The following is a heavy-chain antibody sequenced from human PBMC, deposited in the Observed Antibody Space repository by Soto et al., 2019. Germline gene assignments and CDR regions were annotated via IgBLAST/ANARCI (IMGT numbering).Heavy chain of an antibody. CDR3: ARDLPSSGGSMGFYMDV. CDR2: ISYSGNT. V-gene: IGHV4-59*01. Sequence: SETLSLTCTVSGGSMSGYYWSWIRQPPGKGLEWVGYISYSGNTHYNPSLKSRVTISIDTSKNQFSLNLSSVTAADTAVYYCARDLPSSGGSMGFYMDVWGKGTTVTVSS. CDR1: GGSMSGYY. D-gene: IGHD2-15*01. J-gene: IGHJ6*03.